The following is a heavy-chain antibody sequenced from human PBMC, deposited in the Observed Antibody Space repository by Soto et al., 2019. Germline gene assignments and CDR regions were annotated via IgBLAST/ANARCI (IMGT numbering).Heavy chain of an antibody. Sequence: EVQLVESGGGLVQPGGSLRLSCAASGFSFSSYSINWVRQAPGKGLEWVSYIDGRSGSIYYAYSVRGRFTISGDIAKNSLYLQMNSLRAEDTAVYYCARDYLYAFDIWGQGTMVTVSS. V-gene: IGHV3-48*01. CDR2: IDGRSGSI. CDR3: ARDYLYAFDI. D-gene: IGHD1-26*01. CDR1: GFSFSSYS. J-gene: IGHJ3*02.